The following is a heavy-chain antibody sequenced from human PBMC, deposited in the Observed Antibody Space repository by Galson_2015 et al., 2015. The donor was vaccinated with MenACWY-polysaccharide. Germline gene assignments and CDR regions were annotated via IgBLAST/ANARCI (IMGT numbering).Heavy chain of an antibody. Sequence: LRLSCAASGFTFRNAWMSWVRQAPGKGLEWVGRFKSKTDGGTTDYAAPVKGRFTISRDDSKNTLYLQMNSLTTEDTAVYYCTTARASTGYYGMDVWGQGTTVTVSS. D-gene: IGHD5/OR15-5a*01. CDR1: GFTFRNAW. V-gene: IGHV3-15*01. J-gene: IGHJ6*02. CDR2: FKSKTDGGTT. CDR3: TTARASTGYYGMDV.